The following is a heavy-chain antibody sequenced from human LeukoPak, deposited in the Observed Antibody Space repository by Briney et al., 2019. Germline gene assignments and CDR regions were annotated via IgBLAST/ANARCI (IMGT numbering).Heavy chain of an antibody. CDR2: IYYSGST. V-gene: IGHV4-59*05. CDR1: GGAINGYY. J-gene: IGHJ4*02. D-gene: IGHD5-18*01. CDR3: ARDAMVTSDFDY. Sequence: SETLSLTCTVSGGAINGYYWSWIRQTPGKGLEWIGSIYYSGSTYYNPSLKSRVTISVDTSKNQFSLKLSSVTAADTAVYYCARDAMVTSDFDYWGQGTLVTVSS.